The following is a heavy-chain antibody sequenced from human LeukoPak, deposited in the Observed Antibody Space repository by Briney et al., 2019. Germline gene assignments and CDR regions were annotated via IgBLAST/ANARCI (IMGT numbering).Heavy chain of an antibody. CDR2: ISGSGGT. V-gene: IGHV3-23*01. D-gene: IGHD2-15*01. J-gene: IGHJ4*02. CDR3: ARQLGYCSGGSCYFDC. CDR1: GFPFSHYW. Sequence: GGSLRLSCAASGFPFSHYWMTWVRQAPGKGPEWVSAISGSGGTYHADSVKGRFTISRDNSKNTLYLQMNSLRVEDTAVYYCARQLGYCSGGSCYFDCWGQGTLVTVSS.